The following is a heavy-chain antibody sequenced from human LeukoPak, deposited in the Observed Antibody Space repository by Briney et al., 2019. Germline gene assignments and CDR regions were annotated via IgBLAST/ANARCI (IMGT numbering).Heavy chain of an antibody. CDR1: GGSISSRSYY. J-gene: IGHJ2*01. D-gene: IGHD6-13*01. V-gene: IGHV4-39*07. CDR3: ARRPIAAASNWYFDL. Sequence: SETLSLTCTVSGGSISSRSYYWGWIRQPPGKGLEWIGSIYYSGSTYYNPSLKSRVTISVDTSKNQFSLKLSSVTAADTAVYYCARRPIAAASNWYFDLWGRGTLVTVSS. CDR2: IYYSGST.